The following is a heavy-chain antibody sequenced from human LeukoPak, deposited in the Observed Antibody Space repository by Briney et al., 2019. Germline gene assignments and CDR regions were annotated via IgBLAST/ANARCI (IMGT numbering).Heavy chain of an antibody. J-gene: IGHJ1*01. V-gene: IGHV4-59*08. Sequence: SETLSLTCTVSGGSISNYYCSWIRQPPGKGLECMGYIYYSGTTNYNPSLKSRVTISVDTSKNQFSLKLSSVTAADTAVYYCARHGGYSSPYLHWGQATLVTVSS. CDR1: GGSISNYY. D-gene: IGHD6-13*01. CDR2: IYYSGTT. CDR3: ARHGGYSSPYLH.